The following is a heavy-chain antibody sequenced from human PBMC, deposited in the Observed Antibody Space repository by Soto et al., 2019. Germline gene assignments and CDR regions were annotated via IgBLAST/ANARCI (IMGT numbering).Heavy chain of an antibody. D-gene: IGHD3-22*01. CDR3: AIPGGGVVVTYHDDFDI. Sequence: GESLKISCKGSGYSFTSYWIGWVRQMPGKGLEWMGIIYPDDSDTRYSPSFQGQVTISADKSISTAYLQWSSLKASDTAMYYCAIPGGGVVVTYHDDFDIWGQGTMVTVSS. CDR1: GYSFTSYW. CDR2: IYPDDSDT. V-gene: IGHV5-51*01. J-gene: IGHJ3*02.